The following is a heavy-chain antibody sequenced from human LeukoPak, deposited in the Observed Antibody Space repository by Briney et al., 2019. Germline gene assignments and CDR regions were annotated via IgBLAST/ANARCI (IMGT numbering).Heavy chain of an antibody. J-gene: IGHJ6*04. CDR1: GFTFSSYA. CDR2: ISGSGGTT. D-gene: IGHD3-22*01. Sequence: GGSLRLSCAASGFTFSSYAMSWVRQAPGKGLEWVSDISGSGGTTYYADCVKGRFTISRDNSKDTLYLQMNSLRAEDTAVYYCAKPYFDSRGSGRAPDVWGKGTTVTISS. V-gene: IGHV3-23*01. CDR3: AKPYFDSRGSGRAPDV.